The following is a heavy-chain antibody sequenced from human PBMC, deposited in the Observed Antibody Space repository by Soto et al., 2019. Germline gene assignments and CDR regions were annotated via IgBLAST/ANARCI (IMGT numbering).Heavy chain of an antibody. D-gene: IGHD6-13*01. V-gene: IGHV4-30-2*01. J-gene: IGHJ4*02. Sequence: SETLSLTYAVSGGSISSGGYSWSWIRQPPGKGLEWIGYIYHSGGTCYNPSPKSRVTISVDRSKNQFSLKLSSVTAADTAVYYCARARSSSSWFFDYWGQGTLVAAPQ. CDR1: GGSISSGGYS. CDR3: ARARSSSSWFFDY. CDR2: IYHSGGT.